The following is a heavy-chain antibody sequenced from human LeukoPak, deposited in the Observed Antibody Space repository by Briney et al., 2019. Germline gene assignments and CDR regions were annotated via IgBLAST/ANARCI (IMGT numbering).Heavy chain of an antibody. Sequence: KASETLYLTCTVSGGSISSYYWSWIRQPPGEGLEWIGYIYYSGSTNYNPSLKSRVTISVDTSKNQFSLKLSSVTAADTAVYYCARESSYCSGGSCYSRRGAFDIWGQGTMVTVSS. D-gene: IGHD2-15*01. CDR2: IYYSGST. CDR3: ARESSYCSGGSCYSRRGAFDI. V-gene: IGHV4-59*01. CDR1: GGSISSYY. J-gene: IGHJ3*02.